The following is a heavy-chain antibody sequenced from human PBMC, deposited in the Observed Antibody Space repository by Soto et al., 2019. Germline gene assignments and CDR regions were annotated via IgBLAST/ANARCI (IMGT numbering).Heavy chain of an antibody. CDR1: GFTFSSYW. J-gene: IGHJ6*02. Sequence: EVQLVESGGGLVQPGGSLRLSCAASGFTFSSYWMSWVRQAPGKGLEWVANIKQDGSEKYYVDSVKGRFTISRDNAKNSLYLQMNSLRAEDTAVYYCARDRAHYDFWSGYYTYYYYYYGMDVWGQGTTVTVSS. CDR3: ARDRAHYDFWSGYYTYYYYYYGMDV. V-gene: IGHV3-7*01. CDR2: IKQDGSEK. D-gene: IGHD3-3*01.